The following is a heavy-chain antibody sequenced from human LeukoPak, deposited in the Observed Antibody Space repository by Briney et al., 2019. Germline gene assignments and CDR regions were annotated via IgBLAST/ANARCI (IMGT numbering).Heavy chain of an antibody. CDR3: ARESYGAYIFDY. CDR1: GFTFSGYW. CDR2: IKQDGSEK. Sequence: GGSLRLSCAASGFTFSGYWMTWVRQAPGKGVEWVANIKQDGSEKYYVDSVKGRFTISRDNAKNSLYMQMHSLRAEDTAVYYCARESYGAYIFDYWGQGTLVTVSS. D-gene: IGHD4/OR15-4a*01. V-gene: IGHV3-7*05. J-gene: IGHJ4*02.